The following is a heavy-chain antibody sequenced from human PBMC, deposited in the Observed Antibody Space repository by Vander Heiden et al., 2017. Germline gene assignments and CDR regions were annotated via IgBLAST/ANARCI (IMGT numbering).Heavy chain of an antibody. D-gene: IGHD3-22*01. CDR2: IKSDGSST. Sequence: EVQLVVSGGGLVQPGGSLRLSCVASGFTVSSDWLHWVRQAPGEGLVWVSRIKSDGSSTSYADSVKGRFTISRDNAKNTLYLQMNSLRAQDTAVYYCARGNDYYDSTGFYYVGAVDYWGQGILVTVSS. J-gene: IGHJ4*02. CDR1: GFTVSSDW. CDR3: ARGNDYYDSTGFYYVGAVDY. V-gene: IGHV3-74*01.